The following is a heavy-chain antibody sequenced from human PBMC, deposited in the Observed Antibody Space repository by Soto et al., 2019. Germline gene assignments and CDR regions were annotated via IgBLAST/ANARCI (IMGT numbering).Heavy chain of an antibody. CDR2: INVYNGNT. J-gene: IGHJ4*02. Sequence: GASVKVSCKASGYTFINFGISWVRQAPGQGLEWMGWINVYNGNTNYAEKFQGRVIMTTDTSTSTAYMELKSLRSDDTAVYYCARGPDPTYSDYWGQGTLVTVS. CDR1: GYTFINFG. V-gene: IGHV1-18*01. CDR3: ARGPDPTYSDY.